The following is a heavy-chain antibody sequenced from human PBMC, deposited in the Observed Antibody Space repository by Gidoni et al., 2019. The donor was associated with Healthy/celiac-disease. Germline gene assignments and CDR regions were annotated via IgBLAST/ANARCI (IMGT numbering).Heavy chain of an antibody. Sequence: EVQLVESGGGLVQPGRSLRLSCAASGFTFDDYAMHWVRQAPGKGLEWVSGISWNSGSIGYADSVKGRFTISRDNAKNSLYLQMNSLRAEDTALYYCATARVATIYAFDIWGQGTMVTVSS. J-gene: IGHJ3*02. CDR2: ISWNSGSI. CDR3: ATARVATIYAFDI. V-gene: IGHV3-9*01. CDR1: GFTFDDYA. D-gene: IGHD5-12*01.